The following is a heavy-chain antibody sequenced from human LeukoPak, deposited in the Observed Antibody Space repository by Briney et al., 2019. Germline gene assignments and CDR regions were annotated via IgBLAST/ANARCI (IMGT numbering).Heavy chain of an antibody. CDR3: ARSSSVTIPGYYFDY. CDR2: ISAYNGNT. D-gene: IGHD2-21*01. V-gene: IGHV1-18*01. J-gene: IGHJ4*02. Sequence: ASVKVSCKASDYTFTSYGISWVRRAPGQGLEWMGWISAYNGNTNYAQKLQGRVTMTTDTSTSTAYMELRSLRSDDTAVYYCARSSSVTIPGYYFDYWGQGTLVTVSS. CDR1: DYTFTSYG.